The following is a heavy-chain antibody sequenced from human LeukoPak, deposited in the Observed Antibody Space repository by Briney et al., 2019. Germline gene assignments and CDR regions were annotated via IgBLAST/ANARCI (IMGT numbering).Heavy chain of an antibody. J-gene: IGHJ5*02. CDR3: ARHQSSLGMRKFDP. CDR2: IYPGDSNT. D-gene: IGHD3-16*01. Sequence: GESLKISCKGFGYSFSLYWIGWVRQMPGKGLEWMGIIYPGDSNTRYSPSFQGQVTISADKSSSTAYLQWSSLKASDTAMYYCARHQSSLGMRKFDPWGQGTLVTVSS. CDR1: GYSFSLYW. V-gene: IGHV5-51*01.